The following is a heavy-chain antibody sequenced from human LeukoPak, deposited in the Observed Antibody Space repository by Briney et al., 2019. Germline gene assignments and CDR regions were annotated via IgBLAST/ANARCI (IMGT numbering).Heavy chain of an antibody. Sequence: SETLSLTCTVSGGSISSSSYYWGWIRQPPGKGLEWIANIYYSGSTYYNPSLKSRVTISVDTSKNQFSLKLSSVTAADTAVYYCARTIGYCSGGSCYLYYCYYYMDVWGKGTTVTISS. J-gene: IGHJ6*03. CDR3: ARTIGYCSGGSCYLYYCYYYMDV. V-gene: IGHV4-39*01. CDR1: GGSISSSSYY. D-gene: IGHD2-15*01. CDR2: IYYSGST.